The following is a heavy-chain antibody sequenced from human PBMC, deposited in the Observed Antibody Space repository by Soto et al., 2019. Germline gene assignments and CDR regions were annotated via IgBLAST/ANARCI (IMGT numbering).Heavy chain of an antibody. V-gene: IGHV3-53*01. CDR3: AKDGRGSGSHYNSFGY. Sequence: EVQLVESGGGLIQPGGSLKLSCAASGFTVGNNYMSWVRQAQGKGLEWVSLIYSTGTTKYADSVKGRFTVSRDNAKNTLYLQMNSLRAEDPAVYYCAKDGRGSGSHYNSFGYWGQGTLVTVSS. J-gene: IGHJ4*02. CDR1: GFTVGNNY. CDR2: IYSTGTT. D-gene: IGHD3-10*01.